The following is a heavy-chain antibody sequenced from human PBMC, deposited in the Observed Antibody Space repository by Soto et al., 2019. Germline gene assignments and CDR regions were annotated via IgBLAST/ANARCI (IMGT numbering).Heavy chain of an antibody. V-gene: IGHV1-18*04. CDR2: ISAYNGNT. CDR3: ARDIAAAGTWRDY. Sequence: QVQLVQSGAEVKKPGASVKVSCKSSGYTFTSYGIIWVRQAPGQGLEWMGWISAYNGNTNYAQKLQGRVTMTTDTSTSTAYVELRSLRSEDTAVYYCARDIAAAGTWRDYWGQGTLGTVSS. J-gene: IGHJ4*02. CDR1: GYTFTSYG. D-gene: IGHD6-13*01.